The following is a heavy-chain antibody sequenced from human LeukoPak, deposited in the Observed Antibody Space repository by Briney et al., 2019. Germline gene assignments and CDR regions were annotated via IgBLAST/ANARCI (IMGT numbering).Heavy chain of an antibody. CDR3: ARDCSSTSCSALDV. CDR2: IHPNSGGT. CDR1: GYTFTGYY. Sequence: ASVKVSCKASGYTFTGYYMHWVRQAPGQGLEWMGWIHPNSGGTNYAQKFQGRVTMTRDTSISTAYMELSRLRSDDTAVYYCARDCSSTSCSALDVWGQGTTVTVSS. J-gene: IGHJ6*02. D-gene: IGHD2-2*01. V-gene: IGHV1-2*02.